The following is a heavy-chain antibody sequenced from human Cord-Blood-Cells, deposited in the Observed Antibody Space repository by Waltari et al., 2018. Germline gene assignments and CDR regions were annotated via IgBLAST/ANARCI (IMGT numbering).Heavy chain of an antibody. D-gene: IGHD3-16*01. V-gene: IGHV3-30-3*01. J-gene: IGHJ4*02. Sequence: QVGLGESGGGGVQPGRSLRPSGAAPGCTFSSYAMHWVRQAPGKGLGWVAVISYDGSNKYYADSVKGRFTISRDNSKNTLYLQMNSLRAEDTAVYYCARVAFVDYWGQGTLVTVSS. CDR1: GCTFSSYA. CDR2: ISYDGSNK. CDR3: ARVAFVDY.